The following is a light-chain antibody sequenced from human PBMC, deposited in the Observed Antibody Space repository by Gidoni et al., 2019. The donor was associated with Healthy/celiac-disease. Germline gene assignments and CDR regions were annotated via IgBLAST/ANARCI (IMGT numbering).Light chain of an antibody. CDR2: GAS. V-gene: IGKV3-20*01. CDR1: QSVSSSY. Sequence: IVLTHSPGTLSLSPGERATLSCRASQSVSSSYLAWYQQKPGQAPRLLIYGASSRATGIPDRFSGSGSGTDFTLTISRLEPEDFAVYYCQQYGSSRITFXQXTRLEIK. J-gene: IGKJ5*01. CDR3: QQYGSSRIT.